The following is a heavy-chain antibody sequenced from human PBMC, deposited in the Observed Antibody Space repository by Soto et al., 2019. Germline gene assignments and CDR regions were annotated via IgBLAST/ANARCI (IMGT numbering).Heavy chain of an antibody. CDR2: ISGSGNTI. V-gene: IGHV3-48*03. D-gene: IGHD6-19*01. J-gene: IGHJ3*01. CDR1: GFTFSSFE. Sequence: DVQLVESGGGLVQPGGSLRLSCAVSGFTFSSFEMNWVRQAPGKGLEWLSYISGSGNTIYYADSVKGRVTISRDNAKNSLNLQMNSLRAEDSAVYYCAREQWLADPFDSWGQGTVVTVSS. CDR3: AREQWLADPFDS.